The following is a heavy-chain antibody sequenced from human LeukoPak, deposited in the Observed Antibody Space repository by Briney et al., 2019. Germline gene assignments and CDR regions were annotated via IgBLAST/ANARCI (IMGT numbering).Heavy chain of an antibody. CDR1: GFTFSSYS. CDR2: ISSSSSTI. J-gene: IGHJ4*02. V-gene: IGHV3-48*04. Sequence: PGGSLRLSCAASGFTFSSYSMNWVRQAPGKGLEWVSYISSSSSTIYYADSVKGRFTISRDNAKNSLYLQMNSLRAEDTAVYYCARLQYSFLYGSGSYGVDYWGQGTLVTVSS. CDR3: ARLQYSFLYGSGSYGVDY. D-gene: IGHD3-10*01.